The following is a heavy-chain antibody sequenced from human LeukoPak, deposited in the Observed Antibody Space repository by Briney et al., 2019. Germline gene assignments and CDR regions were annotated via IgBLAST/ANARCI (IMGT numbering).Heavy chain of an antibody. CDR3: ARESSTSCFDY. CDR1: GYTFTSYD. D-gene: IGHD2-2*01. V-gene: IGHV1-8*01. Sequence: ASVKVSCKASGYTFTSYDFNWVRQAPGQGPEWIGWMNPNSGTTGYAQKFQGRVTMTRDTSISTAYMDLSSLRSEDTAVYYCARESSTSCFDYWGQGTLVTVSS. J-gene: IGHJ4*02. CDR2: MNPNSGTT.